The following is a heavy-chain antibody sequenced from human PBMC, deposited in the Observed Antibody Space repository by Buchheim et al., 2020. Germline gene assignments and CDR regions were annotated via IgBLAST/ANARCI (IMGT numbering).Heavy chain of an antibody. D-gene: IGHD3-16*01. CDR3: ASSNMITFGGVTHMDV. CDR2: IYHSGST. J-gene: IGHJ6*02. V-gene: IGHV4-30-2*01. Sequence: QLQLQESGSGLVKPSQTLSLTCAVSGGSISSGGYSWSWIRQPPGKGLEWIGYIYHSGSTYYNPSLKSRVTILVDRSKNQFSLKLSSVTAADTAVYYCASSNMITFGGVTHMDVWGQGTT. CDR1: GGSISSGGYS.